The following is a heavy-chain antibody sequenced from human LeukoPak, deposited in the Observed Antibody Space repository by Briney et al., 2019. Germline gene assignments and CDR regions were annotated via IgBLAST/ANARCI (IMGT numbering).Heavy chain of an antibody. CDR3: AKDVPEYPYSSSWCSVLAPQAQYFDY. D-gene: IGHD6-13*01. Sequence: GGSLRLSCAASGFTFSSYAMSWVRQAPGKGLEWVSAISGSGGSTYYADCVKGRFTISRDNSKNTLYLQMNSLRAEDTAVYYCAKDVPEYPYSSSWCSVLAPQAQYFDYWGQGTLVTVSS. CDR2: ISGSGGST. CDR1: GFTFSSYA. J-gene: IGHJ4*02. V-gene: IGHV3-23*01.